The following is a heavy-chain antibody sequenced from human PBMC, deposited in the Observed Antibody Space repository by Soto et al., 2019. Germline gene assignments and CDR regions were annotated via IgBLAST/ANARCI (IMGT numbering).Heavy chain of an antibody. CDR2: VSNSGTST. CDR1: GFMFSGYA. J-gene: IGHJ5*02. V-gene: IGHV3-23*01. Sequence: EVQLLESGGGLAQPGESLTLSCAASGFMFSGYAMSWVRQAPGKGLEWVSAVSNSGTSTSYADSVKGRFTISRDNSKNTLYLQMSSLGAEDTALYYCVKDLAPSGWFDPWGQGTLVIVSS. D-gene: IGHD2-15*01. CDR3: VKDLAPSGWFDP.